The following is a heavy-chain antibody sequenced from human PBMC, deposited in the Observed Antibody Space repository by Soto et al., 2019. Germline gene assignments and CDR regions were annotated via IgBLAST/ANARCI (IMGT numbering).Heavy chain of an antibody. D-gene: IGHD3-10*01. Sequence: GASVKVSCKASGYTFTNYYMHWVRQAPGQGREWMGIIYPSGGKTRNAQKFQGRVTMTRDTSTSTVYMELSSLRSEDTAVYYCARDFSGPMDYWGRGTLVTVSS. J-gene: IGHJ4*02. V-gene: IGHV1-46*01. CDR2: IYPSGGKT. CDR1: GYTFTNYY. CDR3: ARDFSGPMDY.